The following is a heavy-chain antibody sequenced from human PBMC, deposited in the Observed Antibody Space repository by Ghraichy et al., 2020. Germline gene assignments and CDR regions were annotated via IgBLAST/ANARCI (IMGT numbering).Heavy chain of an antibody. CDR3: VKDGRITIFGVVIGHFDY. CDR1: GFTFSSYA. D-gene: IGHD3-3*01. J-gene: IGHJ4*02. CDR2: ISSNGGGT. V-gene: IGHV3-64D*06. Sequence: GGSLRLSCSASGFTFSSYAMHWVRQAPGKGLEYVSAISSNGGGTYYADSVKGRFTISRDNSKNTLYLQMSSLRAEDTAVYYCVKDGRITIFGVVIGHFDYWGRGTLVTVSS.